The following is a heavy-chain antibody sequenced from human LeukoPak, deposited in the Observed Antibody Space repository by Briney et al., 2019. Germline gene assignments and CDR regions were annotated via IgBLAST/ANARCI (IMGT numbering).Heavy chain of an antibody. CDR2: IYYSGST. Sequence: KPSETLSLTCTVSGGSISSHYWSWIRQPPGKGLEWIGYIYYSGSTNYNPSLKSRVTISVDTSKNQFSLKLSSVTAADTAAYYCARGRATIRWGSFYFDYWGQGTLVTVSS. D-gene: IGHD5-12*01. CDR1: GGSISSHY. CDR3: ARGRATIRWGSFYFDY. J-gene: IGHJ4*02. V-gene: IGHV4-59*11.